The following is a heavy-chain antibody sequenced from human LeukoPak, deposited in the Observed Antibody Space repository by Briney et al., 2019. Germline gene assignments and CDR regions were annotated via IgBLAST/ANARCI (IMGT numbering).Heavy chain of an antibody. CDR3: ARSIVGVTGVDY. V-gene: IGHV1-2*02. J-gene: IGHJ4*02. D-gene: IGHD1-26*01. Sequence: GASVKVSCKASGYTFTAYYMHWVRQAPGQGLEWMGWMNPNSGGTNYAQELQGRVTMTTDTSTSTAYMELRSLRSDDTAVYYCARSIVGVTGVDYWGQGTLVTVSS. CDR2: MNPNSGGT. CDR1: GYTFTAYY.